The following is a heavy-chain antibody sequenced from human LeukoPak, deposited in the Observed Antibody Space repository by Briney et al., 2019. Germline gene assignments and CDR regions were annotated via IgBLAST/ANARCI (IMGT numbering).Heavy chain of an antibody. V-gene: IGHV1-46*01. J-gene: IGHJ1*01. D-gene: IGHD3-22*01. CDR3: ARSYDSSGYYHYDEYFQH. CDR2: INPSGGST. Sequence: ASVKVSCKASGYTFTSNYMHWVRQAPGQGLEWMGIINPSGGSTSYAQKFQGRVTMTRDTSTSTVYMELRSLRSDDTAVYYCARSYDSSGYYHYDEYFQHWGQGTLVTVSS. CDR1: GYTFTSNY.